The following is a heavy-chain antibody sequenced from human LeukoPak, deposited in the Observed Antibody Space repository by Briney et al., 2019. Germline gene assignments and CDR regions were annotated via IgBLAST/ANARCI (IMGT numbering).Heavy chain of an antibody. CDR1: GGGSFTDYS. Sequence: TSETLSLTCVVSGGGSFTDYSWIWIRQSPGKGLDWVGEITHAAILNYNPSLKGRVAISVDTSKSQVSLKLDSMTAADTAMYYCARGRGEAAGLDHWGQGTLVTVSS. D-gene: IGHD6-13*01. CDR3: ARGRGEAAGLDH. CDR2: ITHAAIL. J-gene: IGHJ4*02. V-gene: IGHV4-34*01.